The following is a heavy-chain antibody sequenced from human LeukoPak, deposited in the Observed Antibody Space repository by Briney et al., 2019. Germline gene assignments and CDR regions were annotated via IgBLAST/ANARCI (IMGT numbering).Heavy chain of an antibody. CDR1: GFTFSSYS. V-gene: IGHV3-21*01. Sequence: GGSLTLSCAASGFTFSSYSMNWVRQAPGKGREWGSSISSSSSYIYYAASVKGRFTISRDNANNSLYLQMNSLRAEDTAVYYCARDLLFGEELDPWGQGTLVTVSS. J-gene: IGHJ5*02. D-gene: IGHD3-10*01. CDR3: ARDLLFGEELDP. CDR2: ISSSSSYI.